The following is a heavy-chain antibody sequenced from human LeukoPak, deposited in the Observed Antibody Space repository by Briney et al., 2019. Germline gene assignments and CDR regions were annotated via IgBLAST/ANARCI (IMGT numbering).Heavy chain of an antibody. D-gene: IGHD3-3*01. V-gene: IGHV3-66*02. Sequence: GGSLRLSCAASGFTVSSNYMNWVRQAPGKGLEWVSVIYSGGSTYYADSVKGRFTISRDNSKNTLYLQMNSLRAEDTAVYYCARNQSGFLEWPFWGQGTLVTVSS. CDR1: GFTVSSNY. CDR2: IYSGGST. J-gene: IGHJ4*02. CDR3: ARNQSGFLEWPF.